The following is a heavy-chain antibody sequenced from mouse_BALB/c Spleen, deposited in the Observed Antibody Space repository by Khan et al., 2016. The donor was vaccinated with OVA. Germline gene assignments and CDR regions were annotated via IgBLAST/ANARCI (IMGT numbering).Heavy chain of an antibody. V-gene: IGHV3-2*02. CDR2: ISYSGST. D-gene: IGHD1-2*01. Sequence: EVQLQESGPGLVKPSQSLSLTCTVTGYSITSGYGWNWLRQFPGNKLEWMGYISYSGSTNYHPSLKSRFSITRDTSKNQFFLQLNSVTTEDTATYYYARTARIKYWGQGTTRTVSS. CDR3: ARTARIKY. CDR1: GYSITSGYG. J-gene: IGHJ2*01.